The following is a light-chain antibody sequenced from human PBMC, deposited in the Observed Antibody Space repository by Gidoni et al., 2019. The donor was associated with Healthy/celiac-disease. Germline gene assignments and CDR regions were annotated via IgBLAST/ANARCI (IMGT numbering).Light chain of an antibody. Sequence: DIQMTQSPSSLSASVGDRVTITCRASQSISSYLHWYQQKPGKATKLLIYAASSLQSGVPSRFSGSGSGTDFTLTISSLQPEDFATYYCQQSYSTPPTFGQGTKVEIK. CDR1: QSISSY. CDR2: AAS. V-gene: IGKV1-39*01. J-gene: IGKJ1*01. CDR3: QQSYSTPPT.